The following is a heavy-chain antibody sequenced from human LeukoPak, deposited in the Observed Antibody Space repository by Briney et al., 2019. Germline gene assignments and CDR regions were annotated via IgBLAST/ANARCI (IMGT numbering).Heavy chain of an antibody. CDR1: GFTFSSYA. Sequence: GRSLRLSCAASGFTFSSYAMHWVRQAPGKGLEWVAVISYDGSNKYYADSVKGRFTISRDNSKNTLYLQMNSLRAEDTAVYYCASNFSPYYYDSSGYGIWGQGTLVTVSS. CDR3: ASNFSPYYYDSSGYGI. D-gene: IGHD3-22*01. CDR2: ISYDGSNK. J-gene: IGHJ4*02. V-gene: IGHV3-30-3*01.